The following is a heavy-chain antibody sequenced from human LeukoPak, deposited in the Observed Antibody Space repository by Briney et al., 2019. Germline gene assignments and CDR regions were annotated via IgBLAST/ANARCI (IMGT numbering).Heavy chain of an antibody. Sequence: SETLSLTCTVSDGSISNYYWTWIRQPAGKGLEWIGYIYYTGSTNYNPSLKSRVTISVDTSKNHFSLKLTSVTAADTAVYYCARMYDRSGYYYPFDYWGQGTLVTVSS. CDR3: ARMYDRSGYYYPFDY. CDR1: DGSISNYY. V-gene: IGHV4-59*08. CDR2: IYYTGST. J-gene: IGHJ4*02. D-gene: IGHD3-22*01.